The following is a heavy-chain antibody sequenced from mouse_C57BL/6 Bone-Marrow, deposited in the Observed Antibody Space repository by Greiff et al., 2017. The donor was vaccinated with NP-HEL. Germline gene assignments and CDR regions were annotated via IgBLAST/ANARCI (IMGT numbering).Heavy chain of an antibody. J-gene: IGHJ2*01. CDR2: INPGSGGT. CDR1: GYAFTNYL. CDR3: ARRDFYYGHDY. D-gene: IGHD1-1*01. V-gene: IGHV1-54*01. Sequence: QVQLQHSGAELVRPGTSVKVSCKASGYAFTNYLIEWVKQRPGQGLEWIGVINPGSGGTNYNEKFKGTATLTADKSSSTAYMQLSSLTSEDSAVYFCARRDFYYGHDYWGQGTTLTVSS.